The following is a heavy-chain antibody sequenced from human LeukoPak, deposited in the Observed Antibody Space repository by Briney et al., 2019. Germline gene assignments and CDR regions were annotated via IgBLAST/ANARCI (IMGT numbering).Heavy chain of an antibody. CDR3: VRGSKGSSPYWYFDL. D-gene: IGHD6-13*01. J-gene: IGHJ2*01. CDR1: GDSVSSNSAT. V-gene: IGHV6-1*01. Sequence: RSQTLSLTCAISGDSVSSNSATWNWIRQSPSRGLEWLGRTYYRSKWYDDYAVSVKSRITINPDTSKNQFSLQLNSVSPEDTAVYFCVRGSKGSSPYWYFDLWGRGTLVTASS. CDR2: TYYRSKWYD.